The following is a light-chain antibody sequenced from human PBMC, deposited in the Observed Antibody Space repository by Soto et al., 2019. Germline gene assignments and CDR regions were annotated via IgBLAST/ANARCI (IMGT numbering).Light chain of an antibody. V-gene: IGKV4-1*01. Sequence: DIVMTQSPDSLAVSLGERATINCKSSQSVLYSSNNKNYLAWYQQKPGQPPKLLIYWASTRESGVPDRFSGSGSGTDFTLTISSLQAEDVAVYYCQEYYGNQYTFGQGTKLEIK. CDR1: QSVLYSSNNKNY. CDR2: WAS. J-gene: IGKJ2*01. CDR3: QEYYGNQYT.